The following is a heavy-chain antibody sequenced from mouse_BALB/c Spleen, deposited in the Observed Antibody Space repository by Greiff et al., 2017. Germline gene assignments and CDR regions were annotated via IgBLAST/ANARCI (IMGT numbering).Heavy chain of an antibody. CDR1: GYAFTSYN. V-gene: IGHV1S135*01. CDR2: IDPYNGGT. CDR3: ARSGDGYDGYAMDY. J-gene: IGHJ4*01. Sequence: VQLKQSGPELVKPGASVKVSCKASGYAFTSYNMYWVKQSHGKSLEWIGYIDPYNGGTSYNQKFKGKATLTVDKSSSTAYMHLNSLTSEDSAVYYCARSGDGYDGYAMDYWGQGTSVTVSS. D-gene: IGHD2-2*01.